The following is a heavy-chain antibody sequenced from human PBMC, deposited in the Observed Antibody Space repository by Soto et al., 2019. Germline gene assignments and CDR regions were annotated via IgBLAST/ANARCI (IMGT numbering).Heavy chain of an antibody. CDR3: AKATVPVATPWFDP. CDR2: LSGSGGST. CDR1: GFTFSNYA. V-gene: IGHV3-23*01. J-gene: IGHJ5*02. D-gene: IGHD2-15*01. Sequence: EVQLLESGGGLVQPGGSLRLSCAASGFTFSNYAMSWVRQAPGKGLEWVSTLSGSGGSTYYADSVKGRVTISRDNSKNTLYLQMHSLRAEDTAVYDCAKATVPVATPWFDPWGQGTLVTVSS.